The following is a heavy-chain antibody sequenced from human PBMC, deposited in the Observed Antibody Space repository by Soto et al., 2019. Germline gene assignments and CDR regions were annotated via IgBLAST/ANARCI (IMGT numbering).Heavy chain of an antibody. D-gene: IGHD1-26*01. J-gene: IGHJ5*02. CDR2: IYDSGST. V-gene: IGHV4-28*01. CDR1: GYSISSSNW. Sequence: SETLSLTCAVSGYSISSSNWWGWIRQPPGKGLEWIGYIYDSGSTYYNPSLKSRVTMSVDTSKNQFSLKMTSLTAADTAIYYCASGQVGATTWFDPWGQGTKVTVSS. CDR3: ASGQVGATTWFDP.